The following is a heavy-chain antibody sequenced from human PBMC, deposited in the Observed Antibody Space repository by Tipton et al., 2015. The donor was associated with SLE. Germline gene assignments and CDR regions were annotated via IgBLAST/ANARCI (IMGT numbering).Heavy chain of an antibody. CDR1: GGSISDYY. Sequence: TLSLTCAVYGGSISDYYWSWIRQTPGEGLEWIGEINHSGGGRGSNHNPSLKSRLTISVDTSKNQFSLKLSSWTAADTAVYYCARGGFIAYYYYYMDVWGKGTTVTVSS. CDR2: INHSGGGRGS. V-gene: IGHV4-34*01. CDR3: ARGGFIAYYYYYMDV. D-gene: IGHD3-16*02. J-gene: IGHJ6*03.